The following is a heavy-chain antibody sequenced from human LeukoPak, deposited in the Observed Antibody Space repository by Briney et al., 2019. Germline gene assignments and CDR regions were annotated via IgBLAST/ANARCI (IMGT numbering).Heavy chain of an antibody. CDR2: ISASGVST. D-gene: IGHD2-15*01. J-gene: IGHJ4*02. CDR1: GFTFTSYA. Sequence: GGSLRLSCAASGFTFTSYAMSWVRQAPGKGREWVSDISASGVSTYYADSVKGRFTISRDNSKNTLYLQMNSLRAEDTAVYYCAKEREAYCSGGSCYGSDKLFPADYWGQGTLVTVSS. CDR3: AKEREAYCSGGSCYGSDKLFPADY. V-gene: IGHV3-23*01.